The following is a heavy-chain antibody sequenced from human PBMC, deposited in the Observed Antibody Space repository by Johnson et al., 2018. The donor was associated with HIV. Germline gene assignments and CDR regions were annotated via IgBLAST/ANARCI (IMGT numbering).Heavy chain of an antibody. J-gene: IGHJ3*02. CDR3: AKAPYGSGIRPGAFDI. CDR2: ISYDGSTQ. D-gene: IGHD3-10*01. CDR1: GLTFSRYG. Sequence: VQLVESGGGVVQPGRSLRLSCAASGLTFSRYGMHWVRPAPGKGLEWVAVISYDGSTQYYAGPAKGRCTISRDNSKTTLYLQMNSLRAEDTAVYYCAKAPYGSGIRPGAFDIWGQGTMVTVSS. V-gene: IGHV3-30*18.